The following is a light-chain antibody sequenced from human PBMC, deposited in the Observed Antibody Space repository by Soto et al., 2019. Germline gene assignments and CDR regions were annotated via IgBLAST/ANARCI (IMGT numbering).Light chain of an antibody. V-gene: IGKV3-15*01. J-gene: IGKJ2*01. Sequence: EIVMTQSPATLSVSPGERASLSCRASQSVGSKLIWYQHKPGQPPRLLIYGASASATGIPARFSGSGSGAEFTLTIISLQPEDSAIDYCQERSKWPLFTFGQGTKLEIK. CDR3: QERSKWPLFT. CDR2: GAS. CDR1: QSVGSK.